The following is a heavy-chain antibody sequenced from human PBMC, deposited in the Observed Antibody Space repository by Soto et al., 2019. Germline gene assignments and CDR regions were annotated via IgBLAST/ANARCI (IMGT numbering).Heavy chain of an antibody. D-gene: IGHD2-15*01. CDR1: GGSISSGDYY. V-gene: IGHV4-30-4*01. CDR2: IYYSGST. J-gene: IGHJ5*02. Sequence: QVQLQESGPGLVKPSQTLSLTCTVSGGSISSGDYYWSWIRQPPGKGLEWIGYIYYSGSTYYNPSLKGRVTISVDTSKNQFSLKLSSVTAADTAVYYCARVGGYCSGGSCYQHNWFDPWGQGTLVTVSS. CDR3: ARVGGYCSGGSCYQHNWFDP.